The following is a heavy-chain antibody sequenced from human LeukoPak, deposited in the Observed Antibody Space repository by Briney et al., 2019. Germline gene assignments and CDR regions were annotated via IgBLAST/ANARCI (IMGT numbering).Heavy chain of an antibody. Sequence: PGGSLRLSCAASRFTFSSYEMNWVRQAPGKGLEWVSYISSSGSTIYYADSVKGRFTISRDNAKNSLNLQMNSLRAEDTAVYYCASRSPVVVVAGSTDYWGQGTLVTVSS. D-gene: IGHD2-15*01. V-gene: IGHV3-48*03. CDR3: ASRSPVVVVAGSTDY. J-gene: IGHJ4*02. CDR2: ISSSGSTI. CDR1: RFTFSSYE.